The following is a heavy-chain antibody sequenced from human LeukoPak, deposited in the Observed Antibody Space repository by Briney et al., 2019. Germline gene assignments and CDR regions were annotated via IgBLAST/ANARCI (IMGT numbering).Heavy chain of an antibody. J-gene: IGHJ4*02. CDR3: AKDGGSVVTATFDY. CDR2: ISWNSGSI. CDR1: GFTFDDYA. D-gene: IGHD2-21*02. V-gene: IGHV3-9*01. Sequence: GGSLRLSCAASGFTFDDYAMHWVRQAPGKGLEWVSGISWNSGSIGYADSVKGRFTISRDNAKNSLYLQMNSLRAEDTALYYCAKDGGSVVTATFDYWGQGTLVTVSS.